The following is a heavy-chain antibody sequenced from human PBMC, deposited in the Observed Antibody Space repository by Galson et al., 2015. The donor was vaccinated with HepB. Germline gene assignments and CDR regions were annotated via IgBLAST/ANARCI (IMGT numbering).Heavy chain of an antibody. Sequence: SLRLSCAASGFTFSDYYMSWTRQAPGKGLEWVSYISSSSSYTNYADSVKGRFTISRDNAKNSLYLQMNSLRAEDTAVYYCARVSGGDHTYHYYYYGMDVWGQGTTVTVSS. J-gene: IGHJ6*02. D-gene: IGHD2-21*02. CDR2: ISSSSSYT. V-gene: IGHV3-11*06. CDR3: ARVSGGDHTYHYYYYGMDV. CDR1: GFTFSDYY.